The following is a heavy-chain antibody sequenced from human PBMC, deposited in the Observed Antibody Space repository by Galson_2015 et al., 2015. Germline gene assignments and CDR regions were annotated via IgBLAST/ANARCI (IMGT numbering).Heavy chain of an antibody. CDR3: TTERRNYYYMDV. V-gene: IGHV3-15*01. CDR1: GFTFSNAW. Sequence: SLRLSCAASGFTFSNAWMSWVRQAPGKGLEWVGRIKSKTDGGTTDYAAPVKGRFTISRDDSKNTLYLQMNSLKTEDTAVYYCTTERRNYYYMDVWGKGTTVTVSS. J-gene: IGHJ6*03. CDR2: IKSKTDGGTT.